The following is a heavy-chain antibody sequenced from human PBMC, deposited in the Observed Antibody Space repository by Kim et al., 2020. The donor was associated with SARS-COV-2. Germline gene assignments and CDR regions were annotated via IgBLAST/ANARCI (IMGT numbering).Heavy chain of an antibody. CDR3: ARDWAGTYDFWSGAEYMDV. D-gene: IGHD3-3*01. J-gene: IGHJ6*03. V-gene: IGHV3-30-3*01. Sequence: GGSLRLSCAASGFTFSSYAMHWVRQAPGKGLEWVAVISYDGSNKYYADSVKGRFTISRDNSKNTLYLQMNSLRAEDTAVYYCARDWAGTYDFWSGAEYMDVWGKGTTVTVSS. CDR2: ISYDGSNK. CDR1: GFTFSSYA.